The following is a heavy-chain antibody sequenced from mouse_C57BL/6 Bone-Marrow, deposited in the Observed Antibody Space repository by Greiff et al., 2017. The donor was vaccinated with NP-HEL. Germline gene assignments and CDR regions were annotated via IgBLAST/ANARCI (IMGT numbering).Heavy chain of an antibody. CDR2: INPANGNT. CDR1: GFNIKHTY. J-gene: IGHJ2*01. CDR3: ARGSTGSFFDY. Sequence: EVQLQQSVAELVRPGASVKLSCTASGFNIKHTYMHWVKQRPEQGLAWIGRINPANGNTKSDPKFQGKATITADTSSTTSSIQLHSLTSEDTAIYYCARGSTGSFFDYWGQGTTLTVSS. D-gene: IGHD3-2*02. V-gene: IGHV14-3*01.